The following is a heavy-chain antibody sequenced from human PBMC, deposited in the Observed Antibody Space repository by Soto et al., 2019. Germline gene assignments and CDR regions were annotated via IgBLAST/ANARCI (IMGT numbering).Heavy chain of an antibody. D-gene: IGHD4-4*01. Sequence: SETLSLTCAVYGESFSGYYWSWIRQPPGKGLEWIGEINHSGSTNYNPSLKSRVTISVDTSKNQFSLKLSSVTAADTAVYYCARGYSSWFDPWGQGTLVTVSS. CDR1: GESFSGYY. V-gene: IGHV4-34*01. J-gene: IGHJ5*02. CDR2: INHSGST. CDR3: ARGYSSWFDP.